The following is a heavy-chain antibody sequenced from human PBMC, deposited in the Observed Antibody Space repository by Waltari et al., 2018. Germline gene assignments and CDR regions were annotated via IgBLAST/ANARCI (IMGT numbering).Heavy chain of an antibody. V-gene: IGHV5-51*01. CDR2: IYPGDSKT. D-gene: IGHD1-26*01. CDR1: GYTFTSYG. CDR3: ARLARNGTYSYFDY. J-gene: IGHJ4*02. Sequence: VQLVQSGAEVKKPGASVKVSCKASGYTFTSYGISWVRQMPGEGLEWMGIIYPGDSKTRYSPSFQGQVSISADKSITTAYLQCSSLKASDSAMYYCARLARNGTYSYFDYWGQGTLVTVSS.